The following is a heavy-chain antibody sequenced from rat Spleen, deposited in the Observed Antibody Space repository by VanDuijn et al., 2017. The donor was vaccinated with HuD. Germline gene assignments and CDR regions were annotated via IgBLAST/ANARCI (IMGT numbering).Heavy chain of an antibody. CDR1: GYSITSSYR. J-gene: IGHJ4*01. V-gene: IGHV3-3*01. Sequence: EVQLQESGPGLVKPSQSLSLTCSVTGYSITSSYRWNWIRKFPGNKLEWMGYINSAGSTNYNPSLKSRISITRDTSKNRFFLQLTSVITEDTATYYCARSFSYVMDAWGLGTSVTVSS. CDR3: ARSFSYVMDA. CDR2: INSAGST.